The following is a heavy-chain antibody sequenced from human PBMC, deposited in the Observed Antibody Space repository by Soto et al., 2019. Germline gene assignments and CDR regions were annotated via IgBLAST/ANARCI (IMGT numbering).Heavy chain of an antibody. J-gene: IGHJ4*02. V-gene: IGHV3-23*01. D-gene: IGHD3-16*01. CDR2: ISGSGGST. Sequence: GGSLRLSCAASGFTFSSYAMSWVRQAPGKGLEWVSAISGSGGSTYYADSVKGRFTISRDNSKNTLYLQMNSLRAEDTAVYYCAKGQIGAMITFLIFDYWGQGTLVTVSS. CDR3: AKGQIGAMITFLIFDY. CDR1: GFTFSSYA.